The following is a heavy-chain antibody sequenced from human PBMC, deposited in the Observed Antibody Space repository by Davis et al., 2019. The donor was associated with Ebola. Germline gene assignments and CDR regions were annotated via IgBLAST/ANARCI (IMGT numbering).Heavy chain of an antibody. D-gene: IGHD6-6*01. J-gene: IGHJ6*02. V-gene: IGHV4-39*02. Sequence: SETLSLTCTVSGGSISSSNYYWGWIRQPPGKGLEWIGSIYYSGSTYYNPSLKSRVTISVDTSKNQFSLKLSSVTAADTAVYYCARDRIAGSSSFSYYYGMDVWGQGTTVTVSS. CDR1: GGSISSSNYY. CDR3: ARDRIAGSSSFSYYYGMDV. CDR2: IYYSGST.